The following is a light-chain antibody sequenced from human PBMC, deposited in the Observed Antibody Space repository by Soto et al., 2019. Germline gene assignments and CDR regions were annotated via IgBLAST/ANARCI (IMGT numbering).Light chain of an antibody. Sequence: QSALAQPRSVSGSPGQSVTISCTGTSNYIGDYHYVSWYQQHPGKAPKLMIFDVTKRPSGVPDRFSGSKSGNTASLTISGLQAEDDADYYCCSYAGGYTVVFGTGTQLTVL. V-gene: IGLV2-11*01. CDR3: CSYAGGYTVV. CDR2: DVT. J-gene: IGLJ1*01. CDR1: SNYIGDYHY.